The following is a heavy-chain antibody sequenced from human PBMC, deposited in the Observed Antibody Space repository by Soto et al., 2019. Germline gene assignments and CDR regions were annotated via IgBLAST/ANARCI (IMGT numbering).Heavy chain of an antibody. D-gene: IGHD3-22*01. Sequence: SETLSLTCTVSGGSISSGDYYWSWIRQPPGKGLEWIGYIYYSGSTYYNPSLKSRVTISVDTSKNQFSLKLSSVTAADTAVYYCAGEGTYYDSPWYNWFDPWGQGTLVTVSS. V-gene: IGHV4-30-4*01. CDR2: IYYSGST. J-gene: IGHJ5*02. CDR1: GGSISSGDYY. CDR3: AGEGTYYDSPWYNWFDP.